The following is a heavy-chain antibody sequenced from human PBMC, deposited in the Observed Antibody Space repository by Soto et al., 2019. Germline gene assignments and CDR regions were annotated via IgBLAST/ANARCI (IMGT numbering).Heavy chain of an antibody. CDR1: GYTFSNYD. J-gene: IGHJ5*02. V-gene: IGHV1-8*01. CDR2: MNPNSGNT. Sequence: QVQLVQSGAEVKKPGASVRVSCKASGYTFSNYDINWVRQATRQALEWMGWMNPNSGNTGYAQKFQGRVSMTRDTSITTADMDLSSLTSGDAAVDYCFRGRRANCAPGGQGTQVTVSS. D-gene: IGHD1-1*01. CDR3: FRGRRANCAP.